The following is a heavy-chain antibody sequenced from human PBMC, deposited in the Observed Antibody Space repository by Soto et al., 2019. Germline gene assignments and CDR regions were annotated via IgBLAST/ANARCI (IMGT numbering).Heavy chain of an antibody. Sequence: SVKVSCKASGFTFTSSAMQWVRQARGQRLEWIGWIVVGSGNTNYAQKFHERVTITRDMSTSTAYMELSSLRSEDTAVYYCAAAHYCNQTDHYYYYYMDVWGKGTTVTVSS. J-gene: IGHJ6*03. CDR1: GFTFTSSA. V-gene: IGHV1-58*02. D-gene: IGHD4-4*01. CDR2: IVVGSGNT. CDR3: AAAHYCNQTDHYYYYYMDV.